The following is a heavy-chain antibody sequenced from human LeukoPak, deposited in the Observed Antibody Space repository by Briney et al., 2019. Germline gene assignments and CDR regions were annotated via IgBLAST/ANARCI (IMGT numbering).Heavy chain of an antibody. Sequence: GGSLRLSCAASGFTFSSYSMNWVRQAPGKGLEWVSAISGSGGSTYYADSVKGRFTISRDNSKNTLYLQMNSLRAEDTAVYYCATPYCSSTSCYTYYFDYWGQGTLVTVSS. CDR1: GFTFSSYS. CDR2: ISGSGGST. CDR3: ATPYCSSTSCYTYYFDY. J-gene: IGHJ4*02. D-gene: IGHD2-2*02. V-gene: IGHV3-23*01.